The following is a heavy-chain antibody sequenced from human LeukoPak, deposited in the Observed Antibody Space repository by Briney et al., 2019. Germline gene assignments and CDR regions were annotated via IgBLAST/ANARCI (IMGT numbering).Heavy chain of an antibody. CDR2: VSQSGSTI. CDR3: AREGHTYGSDY. Sequence: PGGSPRLSCTGSGFTFSDYYMSWIRQGPGKGLEWISYVSQSGSTIYYADSVKGRFSISRDNGKNSLYLQLNSLRVEDTGIYYCAREGHTYGSDYWGQGTLVTVSS. D-gene: IGHD5-24*01. CDR1: GFTFSDYY. V-gene: IGHV3-11*01. J-gene: IGHJ4*02.